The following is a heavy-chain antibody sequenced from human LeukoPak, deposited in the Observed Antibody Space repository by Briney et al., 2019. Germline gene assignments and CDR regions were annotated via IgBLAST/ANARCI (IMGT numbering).Heavy chain of an antibody. Sequence: SETLSLTCTVSGDSISDSSHYWDWIRQPPGKGLEWIGTIYYNGSSSYTPTLKSRVPISVDTSKNQFSLRLTSVTAADTAIYFCARRSVYWYFDLWGRGTLVTVSS. CDR1: GDSISDSSHY. CDR3: ARRSVYWYFDL. CDR2: IYYNGSS. V-gene: IGHV4-39*07. J-gene: IGHJ2*01.